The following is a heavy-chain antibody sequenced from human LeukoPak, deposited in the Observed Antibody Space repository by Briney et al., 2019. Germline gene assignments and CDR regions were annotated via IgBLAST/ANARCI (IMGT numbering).Heavy chain of an antibody. CDR3: ASRPYGDYEGAFDP. D-gene: IGHD4-17*01. CDR1: GGSISSGDYY. J-gene: IGHJ5*02. CDR2: IYYSGST. V-gene: IGHV4-30-4*01. Sequence: PSQTLSLTCTVSGGSISSGDYYWSWIRQPPGKGLEWIGYIYYSGSTYYNPSLKSRVTISVDTSKNQFSLKLSSVTAADTAVYYCASRPYGDYEGAFDPWGQGTLVTVSS.